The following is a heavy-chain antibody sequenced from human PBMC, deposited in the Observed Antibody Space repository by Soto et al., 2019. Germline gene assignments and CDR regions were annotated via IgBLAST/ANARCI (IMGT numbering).Heavy chain of an antibody. V-gene: IGHV1-8*01. CDR3: ARGAVLPADIPCEKCDP. CDR2: MSPNSGNT. Sequence: QVQLVQSGAEVKKPGASVKVSCKASGYTFTSYDINWVRQATGQGLEWMAWMSPNSGNTGYAQKFQGRVTMTRNTSISTAYMELCSLRSEDTAVYYCARGAVLPADIPCEKCDPWGQGTLVTVSS. CDR1: GYTFTSYD. D-gene: IGHD2-2*01. J-gene: IGHJ5*02.